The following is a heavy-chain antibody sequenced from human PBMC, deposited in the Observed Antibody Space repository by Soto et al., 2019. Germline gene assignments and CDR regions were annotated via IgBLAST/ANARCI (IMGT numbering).Heavy chain of an antibody. CDR1: GFTFSSYG. CDR2: ISYDGSNK. V-gene: IGHV3-30*18. J-gene: IGHJ6*02. Sequence: QVQLVESGGGVVQPGRSLRLSCAASGFTFSSYGMHWVRQAPGKGLEWVAVISYDGSNKYYADSVKGRFTISRDNSKNTLYLQMNSLRAEDTAVYYCANNRDYYCGMDVWGQGTTVTVSS. CDR3: ANNRDYYCGMDV.